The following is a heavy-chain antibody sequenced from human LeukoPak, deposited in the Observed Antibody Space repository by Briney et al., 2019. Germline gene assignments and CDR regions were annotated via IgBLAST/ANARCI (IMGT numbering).Heavy chain of an antibody. D-gene: IGHD1-14*01. CDR3: ARLSGTHYEAIDY. J-gene: IGHJ4*02. V-gene: IGHV4-39*01. CDR1: GGSISSYY. Sequence: SETLSLTCTVSGGSISSYYWSWIRQPPGKGLEWIGSIYYNGGAYYNPSLKSRVTISVDTSKNQFSLKLSSVTAADMAVYYCARLSGTHYEAIDYWGQGTLVTVSS. CDR2: IYYNGGA.